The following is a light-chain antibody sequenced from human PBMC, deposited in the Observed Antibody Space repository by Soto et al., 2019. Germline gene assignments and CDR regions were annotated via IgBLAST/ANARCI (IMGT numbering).Light chain of an antibody. CDR1: SSDVGGYNY. V-gene: IGLV2-14*01. CDR3: QLWDSNSDHVV. J-gene: IGLJ2*01. CDR2: EVT. Sequence: QSALTQPASVSGSPGQSITISCTGTSSDVGGYNYVSWYQQHPGKAPKLIIYEVTNRPSGVSSRFSGSKSGDTASLTISGLQAEDEADYYCQLWDSNSDHVVFGGGTKLTVL.